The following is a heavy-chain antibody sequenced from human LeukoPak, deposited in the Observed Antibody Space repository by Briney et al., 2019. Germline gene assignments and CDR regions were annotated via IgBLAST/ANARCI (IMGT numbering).Heavy chain of an antibody. CDR3: ARGVSGSYYGYFDY. V-gene: IGHV3-48*03. CDR1: VFTFGSYE. D-gene: IGHD1-26*01. CDR2: ISTSGSII. Sequence: PGGSLTLSCEASVFTFGSYEMTWVRQAPGTGGEWLSYISTSGSIIVYADSVRGRFTVSRDNAKNSLYLQMNSLRAEDTALYYCARGVSGSYYGYFDYWGQGTLVTVSS. J-gene: IGHJ4*02.